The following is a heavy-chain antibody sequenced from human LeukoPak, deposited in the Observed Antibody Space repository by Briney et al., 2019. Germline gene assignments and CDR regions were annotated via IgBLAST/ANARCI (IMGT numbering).Heavy chain of an antibody. CDR2: IIPIFGTA. Sequence: GASVKVSCKASGGTFSSYATSWVRQAPGQGLEWMGGIIPIFGTANYAQKFQGRVTITTDESTSTAYMELSSLRSEDTAVYYCARGSSSGYFWVFQHWGQGTLVTVSS. CDR3: ARGSSSGYFWVFQH. D-gene: IGHD3-22*01. J-gene: IGHJ1*01. CDR1: GGTFSSYA. V-gene: IGHV1-69*05.